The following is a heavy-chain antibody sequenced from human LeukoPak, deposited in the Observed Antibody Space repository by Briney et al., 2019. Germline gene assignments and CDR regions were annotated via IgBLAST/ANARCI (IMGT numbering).Heavy chain of an antibody. V-gene: IGHV4-4*02. D-gene: IGHD3-22*01. CDR3: ARGSFGSITMIVVAYYFDY. Sequence: SETLSLTCAVSGGSISSTNWWSWVRQPPGKGLEWIGEIYRSGTTNYNPSLKSRVTISVDTSKNQFSLKLSSVTAADTAVYYCARGSFGSITMIVVAYYFDYWGQGTLVTVSS. J-gene: IGHJ4*02. CDR2: IYRSGTT. CDR1: GGSISSTNW.